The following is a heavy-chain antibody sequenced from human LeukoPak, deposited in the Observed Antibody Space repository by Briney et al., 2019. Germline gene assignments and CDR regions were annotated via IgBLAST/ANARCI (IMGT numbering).Heavy chain of an antibody. V-gene: IGHV3-21*01. CDR2: ISSSSSYI. D-gene: IGHD3-3*01. J-gene: IGHJ4*02. CDR1: GFTFSSYS. Sequence: PGGSLRLSCAGSGFTFSSYSMNWVRQAPGKGLEWVSSISSSSSYIYYADSVKGRFTISRDNAKNSLYLQMNSLRAEDTAVYYCATHLTIFGVVIWGQGTLVTVSS. CDR3: ATHLTIFGVVI.